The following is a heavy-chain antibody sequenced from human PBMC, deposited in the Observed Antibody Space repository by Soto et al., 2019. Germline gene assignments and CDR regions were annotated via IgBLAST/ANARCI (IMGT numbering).Heavy chain of an antibody. V-gene: IGHV1-69*01. Sequence: QVQLVQSGAEVKKPGSSVKVSCKASGGTFSSYAISWVRQAPGQGLEWMGGIIPIFGTANYAQKFQGRVTITADESTRTGYMELGSLRSEDTAVYYGQKTGGYSAQTGGYDYWGQGTLVTVSS. CDR1: GGTFSSYA. CDR2: IIPIFGTA. J-gene: IGHJ4*02. CDR3: QKTGGYSAQTGGYDY. D-gene: IGHD5-12*01.